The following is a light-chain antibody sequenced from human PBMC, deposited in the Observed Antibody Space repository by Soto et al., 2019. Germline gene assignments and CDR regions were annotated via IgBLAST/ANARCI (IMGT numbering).Light chain of an antibody. Sequence: EVVMTQSPDTLSVSPGGRATLSCRTSQTITTNLAWYQQKPGQAPRLLISDASTRPSGIPARFSGRGSETEFTLTISSLHSEDFAIYYCQQDNNWPRTFGQGTKVEI. CDR1: QTITTN. V-gene: IGKV3-15*01. J-gene: IGKJ1*01. CDR2: DAS. CDR3: QQDNNWPRT.